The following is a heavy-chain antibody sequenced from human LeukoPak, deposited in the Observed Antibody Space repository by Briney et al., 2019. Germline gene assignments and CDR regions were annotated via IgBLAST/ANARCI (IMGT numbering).Heavy chain of an antibody. Sequence: TGGSLRLSCEASGFTFSNYYMTWVRQAPGRGLESLSYISGSGGVIYYEDSVKGRFTISRDNAKNSLYLQMNSLRAEDTAVYYCAADITGYFDYWGQGALVTVSS. J-gene: IGHJ4*02. CDR1: GFTFSNYY. V-gene: IGHV3-11*01. D-gene: IGHD2-8*02. CDR2: ISGSGGVI. CDR3: AADITGYFDY.